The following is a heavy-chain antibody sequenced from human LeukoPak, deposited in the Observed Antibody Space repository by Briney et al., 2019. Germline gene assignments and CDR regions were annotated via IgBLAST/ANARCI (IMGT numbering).Heavy chain of an antibody. J-gene: IGHJ4*02. CDR2: INPNSGGT. CDR1: GYTFTSFY. CDR3: AAYCSSTSCHFDY. Sequence: GASVKVSCKASGYTFTSFYIHWVRQAPGQGLEGMGWINPNSGGTNYAQKFQGRVTMTRDTSISTAYMELSRLRSDDTAVYYCAAYCSSTSCHFDYWGQGTLVTVSS. V-gene: IGHV1-2*02. D-gene: IGHD2-2*01.